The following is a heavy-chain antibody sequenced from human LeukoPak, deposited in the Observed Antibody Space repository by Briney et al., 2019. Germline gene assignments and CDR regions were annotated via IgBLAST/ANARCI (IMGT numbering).Heavy chain of an antibody. D-gene: IGHD2-2*01. Sequence: PGGSLRLSCVASGFTFSSYWMHWVRQAPGKGLVWVSRINSEGSSTTYADSVKGRFTISRDNAKNSLNLQMNSLRAEDTAVYYCATSSNAPGNHWGQGTLVTVSS. CDR1: GFTFSSYW. CDR3: ATSSNAPGNH. V-gene: IGHV3-74*01. CDR2: INSEGSST. J-gene: IGHJ5*02.